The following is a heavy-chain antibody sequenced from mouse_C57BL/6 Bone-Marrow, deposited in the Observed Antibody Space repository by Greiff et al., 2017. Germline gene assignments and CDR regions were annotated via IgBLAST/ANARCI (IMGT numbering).Heavy chain of an antibody. CDR1: GFSFSDYY. D-gene: IGHD1-1*01. V-gene: IGHV5-16*01. J-gene: IGHJ1*03. CDR2: INYDDSST. CDR3: ARDGGSSYGYFDV. Sequence: EVKLQESEGGLVQPGRSLKLSCTASGFSFSDYYMSWFRQVPAKGLEWLANINYDDSSTNYLASLKSRFIISRDNAKNILYLQMSSLKSEDTATYYCARDGGSSYGYFDVWGKGTTVTVSS.